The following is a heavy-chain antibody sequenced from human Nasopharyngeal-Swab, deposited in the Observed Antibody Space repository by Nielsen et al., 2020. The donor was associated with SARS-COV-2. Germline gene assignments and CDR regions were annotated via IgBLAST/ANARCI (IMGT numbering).Heavy chain of an antibody. CDR2: IYYSGST. J-gene: IGHJ4*02. CDR1: GGSISSGGYY. Sequence: SETLSLTCTVSGGSISSGGYYWSWIRQPPGKGLEWIGYIYYSGSTYYNPSLKSRVTISVDTSKNQFSLKLSSVTAADTAMDYCARGLLRYYDSGNSPTPPDYWGQGTLVTVSS. V-gene: IGHV4-31*03. CDR3: ARGLLRYYDSGNSPTPPDY. D-gene: IGHD3-10*01.